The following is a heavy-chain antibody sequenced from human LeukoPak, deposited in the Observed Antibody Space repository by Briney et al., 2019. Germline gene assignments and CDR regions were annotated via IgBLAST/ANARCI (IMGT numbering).Heavy chain of an antibody. CDR3: ARDISFISFDC. CDR2: IWYDGSKK. D-gene: IGHD3-10*01. Sequence: PGGSLRLSCAASGFTFSSYGMHWVRQTPGKGLEWVAGIWYDGSKKAYGDSVRGRFTISRDDSKNTLYLQMDSLRAEDTAVYYCARDISFISFDCWGQGTLVTVST. CDR1: GFTFSSYG. V-gene: IGHV3-33*01. J-gene: IGHJ4*02.